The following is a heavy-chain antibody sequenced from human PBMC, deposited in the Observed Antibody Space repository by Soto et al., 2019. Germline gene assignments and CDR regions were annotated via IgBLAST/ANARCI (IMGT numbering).Heavy chain of an antibody. J-gene: IGHJ6*02. Sequence: GGSLRLSCAASGFTFSNRGIQWVRQAPGKGLEWVATIWYDGGNKYYADSVKGRFTISRDNSKNTVYLQMNSLRAEDSAVYYCASAWYSKLTPGMLVWGQGTTVTVSS. V-gene: IGHV3-33*01. CDR2: IWYDGGNK. CDR1: GFTFSNRG. CDR3: ASAWYSKLTPGMLV. D-gene: IGHD1-1*01.